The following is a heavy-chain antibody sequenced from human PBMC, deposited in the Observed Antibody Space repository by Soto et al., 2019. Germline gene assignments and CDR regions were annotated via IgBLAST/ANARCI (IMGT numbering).Heavy chain of an antibody. CDR3: ARIPVDTSMIYWLDP. Sequence: LSLTCTVSGGSVSSGDYYWSWIRQPPGKGLEWIGYIYYSGNTNYNPSLKSRVIISVDTSKNLFSLKLTSVTAADTAVYYCARIPVDTSMIYWLDPWGQGALVTVSS. CDR2: IYYSGNT. D-gene: IGHD5-18*01. V-gene: IGHV4-61*08. CDR1: GGSVSSGDYY. J-gene: IGHJ5*02.